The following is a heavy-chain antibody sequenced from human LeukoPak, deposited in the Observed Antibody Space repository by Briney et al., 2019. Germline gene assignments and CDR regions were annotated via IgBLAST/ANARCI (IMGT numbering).Heavy chain of an antibody. CDR2: ISGSGGST. CDR1: GFTFSSYA. J-gene: IGHJ1*01. D-gene: IGHD6-13*01. V-gene: IGHV3-23*01. Sequence: GGSLRLSCAASGFTFSSYAMSWVRQVPGKGLEWVSGISGSGGSTFYADSVRGRFTISRDNSKNTLCLQMNSLRAEDTAVYYCAKDSSSWPEYFQHWGQGTLVTVSS. CDR3: AKDSSSWPEYFQH.